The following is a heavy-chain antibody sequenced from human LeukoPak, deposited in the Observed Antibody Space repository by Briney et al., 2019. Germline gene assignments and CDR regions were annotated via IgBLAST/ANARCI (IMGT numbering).Heavy chain of an antibody. D-gene: IGHD2-2*01. V-gene: IGHV3-7*01. CDR1: GFTFTKYW. CDR2: IKQDETEK. CDR3: VRSRYELYQFES. Sequence: PGGSLRLSCAASGFTFTKYWMRWVRQAPGKGLEWVASIKQDETEKYYVESVKGRFTISRDNAKNSVYLQMRSLRVEDTGIYYCVRSRYELYQFESWGQGTLVSVSS. J-gene: IGHJ4*02.